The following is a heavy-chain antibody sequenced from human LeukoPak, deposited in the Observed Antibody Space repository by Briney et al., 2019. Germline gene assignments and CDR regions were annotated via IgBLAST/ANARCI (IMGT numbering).Heavy chain of an antibody. CDR3: ASSLSVDFWSGYPFDY. Sequence: PGASVKVSCKASGGTFSSYAIRWVRQAPGQGLEWMGGIIPIFGTANYAQKFQGRVTITADESTSTAYMELSSLRSEDTAVYYCASSLSVDFWSGYPFDYWGQGTLVTVSS. CDR2: IIPIFGTA. V-gene: IGHV1-69*13. CDR1: GGTFSSYA. D-gene: IGHD3-3*01. J-gene: IGHJ4*02.